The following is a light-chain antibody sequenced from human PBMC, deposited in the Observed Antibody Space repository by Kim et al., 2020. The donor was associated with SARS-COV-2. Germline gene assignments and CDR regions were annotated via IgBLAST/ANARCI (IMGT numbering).Light chain of an antibody. Sequence: EVVLTQSPGTLSLSPGEEATLTCRASHIVPSSYLAWYQQKPGQAPRLLIYAGSRRATGIPERFSGSGSATDLSLTINRLEPADSAVYYCQQYVTSPWTFGQGTKVDIK. V-gene: IGKV3-20*01. J-gene: IGKJ1*01. CDR2: AGS. CDR3: QQYVTSPWT. CDR1: HIVPSSY.